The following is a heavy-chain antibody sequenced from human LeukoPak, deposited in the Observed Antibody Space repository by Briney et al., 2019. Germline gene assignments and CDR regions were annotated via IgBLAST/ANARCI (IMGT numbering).Heavy chain of an antibody. D-gene: IGHD3-22*01. J-gene: IGHJ3*02. CDR2: IIPIFGTA. V-gene: IGHV1-69*13. CDR1: GYTFTSYG. CDR3: ARDSLYYDTLDDAFDI. Sequence: ASVKVSCKASGYTFTSYGISWVRQAPGQGLEWMGGIIPIFGTANYAQKFQGRVTITADESTSTAYMELSSLRSEDTAVYYCARDSLYYDTLDDAFDIWGQGTMVTVSS.